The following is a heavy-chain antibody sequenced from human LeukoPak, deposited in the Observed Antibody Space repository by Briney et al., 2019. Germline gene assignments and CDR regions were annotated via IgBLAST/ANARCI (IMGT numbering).Heavy chain of an antibody. CDR3: ASYSSGWRGYYYYGMDA. CDR1: GFTFSSYA. V-gene: IGHV3-23*01. Sequence: GGSLRLSCAASGFTFSSYAMSWVRQAPGKGLEWVSAISGSGGSTYYADSVKGRFTISRDNSKNTLYLQMNSLRAEDTAVYYCASYSSGWRGYYYYGMDAWGQGTTVTVSS. J-gene: IGHJ6*02. CDR2: ISGSGGST. D-gene: IGHD6-19*01.